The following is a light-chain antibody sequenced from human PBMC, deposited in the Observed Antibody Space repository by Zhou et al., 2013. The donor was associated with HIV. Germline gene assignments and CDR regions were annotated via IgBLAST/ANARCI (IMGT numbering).Light chain of an antibody. CDR2: AAS. J-gene: IGKJ1*01. CDR1: QNINTY. Sequence: DIQMTQSPSSLSASVGDRVTITCRASQNINTYLNWYQQKPGKAPKLLIYAASTLQSGVPSRFNGSGSGTDFTLTISSLQPEDFATYYCQQSYSTPRTFAKGPRWKSN. V-gene: IGKV1-39*01. CDR3: QQSYSTPRT.